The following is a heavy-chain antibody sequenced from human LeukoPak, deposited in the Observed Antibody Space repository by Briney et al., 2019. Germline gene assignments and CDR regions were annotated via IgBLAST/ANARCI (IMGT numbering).Heavy chain of an antibody. CDR3: AKTTNYYDSSGYSYYFGY. CDR1: GFTFSSYG. J-gene: IGHJ4*02. V-gene: IGHV3-33*06. CDR2: IWYDGSNK. Sequence: GGSLRLFCAASGFTFSSYGMHWVRQAPGKGLEWVAVIWYDGSNKYYADSVKGRFTISRDNSKNTLYLQMNSLRAEDTAVYYCAKTTNYYDSSGYSYYFGYWGQGTLVTVSS. D-gene: IGHD3-22*01.